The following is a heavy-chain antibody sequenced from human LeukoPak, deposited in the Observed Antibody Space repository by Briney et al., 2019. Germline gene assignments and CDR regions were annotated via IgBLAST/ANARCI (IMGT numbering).Heavy chain of an antibody. J-gene: IGHJ4*02. V-gene: IGHV4-34*01. CDR1: GGSFSGYY. Sequence: SETLSLTCAVYGGSFSGYYWSWIRQPPGKGLEWIGEINHSGSTHYNPSLKSRVTISLDTSKNQFSLKLSSVTAADTAVYYCAISGVRGVWWSYRYDYWGQGTLVTVSS. CDR2: INHSGST. D-gene: IGHD3-16*02. CDR3: AISGVRGVWWSYRYDY.